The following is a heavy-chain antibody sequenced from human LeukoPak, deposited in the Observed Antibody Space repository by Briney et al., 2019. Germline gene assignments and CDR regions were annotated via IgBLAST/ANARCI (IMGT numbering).Heavy chain of an antibody. Sequence: ASVKVSCKVSGYTLTESSMHWVRQAPGKGLEWMGGFDPENGERIYAQKLQGRVTMTEDTSTDTAYMELSSLRSEDTAVYYCARGFDGYYGFDIWGQGTMVTVSS. CDR3: ARGFDGYYGFDI. V-gene: IGHV1-24*01. J-gene: IGHJ3*02. D-gene: IGHD5-24*01. CDR1: GYTLTESS. CDR2: FDPENGER.